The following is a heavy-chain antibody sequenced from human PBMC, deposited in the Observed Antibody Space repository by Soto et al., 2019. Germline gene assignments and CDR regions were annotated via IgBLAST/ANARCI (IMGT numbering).Heavy chain of an antibody. Sequence: SETLSLTCTVSGASINDYYWSWIRQPPGKGLERIGCFFNKGATMSNPSLRSRITISVDTSKNHFSLNLSSVTAADTAIYYCARGSTGYTTSWYNYWGQGALVTVSS. CDR1: GASINDYY. D-gene: IGHD6-13*01. CDR3: ARGSTGYTTSWYNY. J-gene: IGHJ4*02. V-gene: IGHV4-4*08. CDR2: FFNKGAT.